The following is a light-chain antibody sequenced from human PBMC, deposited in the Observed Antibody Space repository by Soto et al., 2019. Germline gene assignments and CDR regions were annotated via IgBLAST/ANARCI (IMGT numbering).Light chain of an antibody. CDR2: GTS. CDR3: QQYGSSPRFT. Sequence: EILLTQSPGTLSLSPGERATLACRASQSISNSHLAWYQQKPGQAPRLLIYGTSTRATGIPDRFSGSGSGTDLALTISRLEPEDFAVYYCQQYGSSPRFTFGPGTRVDVK. J-gene: IGKJ3*01. V-gene: IGKV3-20*01. CDR1: QSISNSH.